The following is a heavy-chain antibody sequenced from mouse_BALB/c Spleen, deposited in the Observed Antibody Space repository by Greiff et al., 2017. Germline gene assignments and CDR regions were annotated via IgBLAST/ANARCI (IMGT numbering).Heavy chain of an antibody. J-gene: IGHJ4*01. CDR1: GFAFSSYD. CDR2: ISSGGGST. Sequence: EVMLVESGGGLVKPGGSLKLSCAASGFAFSSYDMSWVRQTPEKRLEWVAYISSGGGSTYYPDTVKGRFTISRDNAKNTLYLQMSSLKSEDTAMYYCARHRDAMDYWGQGTSVTVSS. CDR3: ARHRDAMDY. V-gene: IGHV5-12-1*01.